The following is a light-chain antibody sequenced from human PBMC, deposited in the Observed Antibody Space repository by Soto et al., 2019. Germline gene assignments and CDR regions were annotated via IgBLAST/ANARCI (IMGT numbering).Light chain of an antibody. V-gene: IGLV2-23*01. Sequence: QSALTQPASVSGSPGQSITISCTGTSSDVGSYNLVSWYQQNPGKAPKLMIYEGSKRPSGVSNRFSGSKSGNTASLTISGLQAEDEADYYCCSYAGSSTSVFGGGTKVTVL. CDR1: SSDVGSYNL. CDR3: CSYAGSSTSV. CDR2: EGS. J-gene: IGLJ3*02.